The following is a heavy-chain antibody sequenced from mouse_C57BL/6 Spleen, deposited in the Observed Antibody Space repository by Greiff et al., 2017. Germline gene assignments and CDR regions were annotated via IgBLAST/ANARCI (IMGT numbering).Heavy chain of an antibody. V-gene: IGHV1-54*01. CDR3: AKRNWEGIDY. J-gene: IGHJ2*01. CDR1: GYAFTNYL. D-gene: IGHD4-1*01. CDR2: INPGSGGT. Sequence: QVQLKESGAELVRPGTSVKVSCKASGYAFTNYLIEWVKQRPGQGLEWIGVINPGSGGTNYNEKFKGKATLTADKSSSTAYMQLSSLTSEDSAVYVCAKRNWEGIDYWGQGTTLTVSS.